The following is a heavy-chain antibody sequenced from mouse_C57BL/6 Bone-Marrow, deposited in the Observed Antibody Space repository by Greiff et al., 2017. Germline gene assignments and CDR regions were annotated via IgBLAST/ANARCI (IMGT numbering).Heavy chain of an antibody. V-gene: IGHV5-4*01. D-gene: IGHD4-1*01. CDR2: LSDGGSYT. CDR3: ASLGGFAY. CDR1: GFTFSSYA. J-gene: IGHJ3*01. Sequence: EVQVVESGGGLVKPGGSLKLSCAASGFTFSSYAMSWVRQTPEKRLEWVATLSDGGSYTYYPDNVKGRFTISRDNAKNNLYLQMSHLKSEDTAMYYCASLGGFAYWGQGTLVTVSA.